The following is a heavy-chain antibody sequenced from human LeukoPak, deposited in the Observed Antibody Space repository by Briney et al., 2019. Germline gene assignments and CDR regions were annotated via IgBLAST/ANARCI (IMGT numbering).Heavy chain of an antibody. D-gene: IGHD3-22*01. J-gene: IGHJ6*02. CDR1: GGTFSSYA. CDR2: IIPIFATS. V-gene: IGHV1-69*01. CDR3: ARDTPLYYYDSSGYYHRPWYYYGMDV. Sequence: SVKVSCKASGGTFSSYAISWVRQAPGQGLEWMGGIIPIFATSNYAQKFQGRVTITADESTSTAYVELSSLRSEDTAVYYCARDTPLYYYDSSGYYHRPWYYYGMDVWGQGTTVTVSS.